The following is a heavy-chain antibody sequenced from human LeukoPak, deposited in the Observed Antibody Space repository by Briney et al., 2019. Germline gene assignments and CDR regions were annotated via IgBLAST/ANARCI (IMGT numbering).Heavy chain of an antibody. D-gene: IGHD2-2*01. CDR1: GFTFSSYA. J-gene: IGHJ4*02. CDR3: AASYCSSTSCYAWRYFDY. V-gene: IGHV3-30*04. CDR2: ISYDGSNK. Sequence: GGSLRLSCAASGFTFSSYAMHWVRQAPGKGLEWVAVISYDGSNKYYADSVKGRFTISRDNSKNTLYLQMNSLRAEDTAVYYCAASYCSSTSCYAWRYFDYWGQGTLVTVSS.